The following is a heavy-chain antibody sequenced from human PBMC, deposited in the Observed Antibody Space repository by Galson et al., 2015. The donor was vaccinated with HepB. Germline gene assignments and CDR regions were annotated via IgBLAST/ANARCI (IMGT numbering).Heavy chain of an antibody. J-gene: IGHJ4*02. CDR1: GFTFSSYS. CDR3: ASLENSSGWYGGLGY. Sequence: SLRLSCAASGFTFSSYSMNWVRQAPGKGLEWVSSISSSSSYIYYADSVKGRFTISRDNAKNSLYLQMNSLRAEDTAVYYCASLENSSGWYGGLGYWGQGTLVTVSS. CDR2: ISSSSSYI. V-gene: IGHV3-21*01. D-gene: IGHD6-19*01.